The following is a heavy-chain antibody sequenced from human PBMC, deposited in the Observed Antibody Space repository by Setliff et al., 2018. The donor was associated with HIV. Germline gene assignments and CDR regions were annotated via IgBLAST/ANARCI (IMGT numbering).Heavy chain of an antibody. CDR1: GGSISSYY. V-gene: IGHV4-4*09. Sequence: SETLSLTCTVSGGSISSYYWSWIRQPPGKGLEWIGYIYTSGSVNYNPSLNSRVTISVDTSKNQFSLKVNSVTAADTAVYYCARSPLIGVAGEFEYWGQGTLVTVCS. D-gene: IGHD6-19*01. J-gene: IGHJ4*02. CDR3: ARSPLIGVAGEFEY. CDR2: IYTSGSV.